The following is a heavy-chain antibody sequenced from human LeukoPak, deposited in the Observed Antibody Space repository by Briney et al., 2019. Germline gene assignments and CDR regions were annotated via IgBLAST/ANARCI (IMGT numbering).Heavy chain of an antibody. V-gene: IGHV1-46*01. D-gene: IGHD6-19*01. Sequence: ASVKVSCKASGDTFTSYYMHWVRQAPGQGLEWMGIINPSGGSTSYAQKFQGRVTMTRDTSTSTVYMELSSLRSEATAVYYCARESSSGPDFDYWGQGTLVTVSS. CDR1: GDTFTSYY. CDR2: INPSGGST. J-gene: IGHJ4*02. CDR3: ARESSSGPDFDY.